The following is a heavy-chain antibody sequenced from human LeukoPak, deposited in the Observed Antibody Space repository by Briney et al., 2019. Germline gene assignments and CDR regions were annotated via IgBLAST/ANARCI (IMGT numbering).Heavy chain of an antibody. V-gene: IGHV4-59*02. J-gene: IGHJ3*02. D-gene: IGHD2-2*01. CDR3: ATKGLVPAANDAFDI. CDR2: IYYSGST. Sequence: TSETLSLTCNVSGGSVSDYYWSWIRQPPGKGLEWIGYIYYSGSTNYNPSLKSRVTMSVDTSKNQFSLKLSSVTAADTAVYYCATKGLVPAANDAFDIWGQGTMVTVSS. CDR1: GGSVSDYY.